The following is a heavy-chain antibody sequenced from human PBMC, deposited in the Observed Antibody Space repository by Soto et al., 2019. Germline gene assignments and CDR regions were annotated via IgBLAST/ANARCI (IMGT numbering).Heavy chain of an antibody. CDR2: ISHDARNK. D-gene: IGHD3-10*01. Sequence: QVQLVESGGGAVQPGRSLTLSCIVSGFSLSNYVLHWVRQAPGKGMEWVALISHDARNKDYADSVKGRFTISRDNSQNTVYLELSRRRTEGTSVYHCAREGFGRGRAGGFYYWGQGTLVTVSS. J-gene: IGHJ4*02. CDR1: GFSLSNYV. V-gene: IGHV3-30*04. CDR3: AREGFGRGRAGGFYY.